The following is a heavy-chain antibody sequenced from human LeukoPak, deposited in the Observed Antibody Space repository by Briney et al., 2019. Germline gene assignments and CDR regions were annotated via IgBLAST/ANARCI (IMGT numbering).Heavy chain of an antibody. CDR2: ISAYNGNT. CDR3: ARIQLWSRPDGY. Sequence: ASVKVSCKASGYTFTSYGISWVRQAPGQGLEWMGWISAYNGNTNYAQKLQGRVTMTTDTSTSTAYVELRSLRSDDTAVYYCARIQLWSRPDGYWGQGTLVTVSS. J-gene: IGHJ4*02. CDR1: GYTFTSYG. V-gene: IGHV1-18*01. D-gene: IGHD5-18*01.